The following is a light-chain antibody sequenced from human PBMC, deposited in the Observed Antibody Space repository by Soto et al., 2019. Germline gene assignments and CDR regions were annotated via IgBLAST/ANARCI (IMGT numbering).Light chain of an antibody. CDR3: SSYVTSSLVL. CDR1: TDVPASNS. CDR2: DVT. Sequence: QSVLTQPASVSRSRGQSITVSCTGTTDVPASNSVSWYQQHPGKAPILIIYDVTKRPSGVSSRFSGSKSDNTASLTISGLQVEDGADYYCSSYVTSSLVLFGGGTQLTVL. V-gene: IGLV2-14*01. J-gene: IGLJ2*01.